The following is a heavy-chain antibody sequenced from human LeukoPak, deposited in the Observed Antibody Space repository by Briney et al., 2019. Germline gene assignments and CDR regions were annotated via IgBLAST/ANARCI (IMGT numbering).Heavy chain of an antibody. D-gene: IGHD2-15*01. CDR1: GGSFSGYY. Sequence: PSETLSLTCAVYGGSFSGYYWSWIRQPPGKGLEWIGEINHSGSTNYNPSLKSRVTISVDTSKNQFSPKLSSVTAADTAVYYCARGVIVVVAATPQFRYYFDYWGQGTLVTVSS. V-gene: IGHV4-34*01. CDR2: INHSGST. CDR3: ARGVIVVVAATPQFRYYFDY. J-gene: IGHJ4*02.